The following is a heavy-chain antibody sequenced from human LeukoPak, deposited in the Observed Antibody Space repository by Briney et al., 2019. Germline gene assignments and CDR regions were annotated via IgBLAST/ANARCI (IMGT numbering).Heavy chain of an antibody. CDR2: IMPLFNTA. V-gene: IGHV1-69*05. CDR1: GGTFSSYS. CDR3: ARVDRYHYYLDV. J-gene: IGHJ6*03. Sequence: SVKVSCKASGGTFSSYSITWVQQAPGQGLEWMGGIMPLFNTANYAQQFQGRVTITTDESTSTAYMELSSLRFEDTAMYYCARVDRYHYYLDVWGKGTTVTVSS.